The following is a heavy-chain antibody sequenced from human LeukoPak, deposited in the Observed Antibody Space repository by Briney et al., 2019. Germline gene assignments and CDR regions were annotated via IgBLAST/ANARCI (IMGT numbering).Heavy chain of an antibody. CDR2: FRGGGGST. Sequence: PGGSLRLSCAASAFTFSNYAMSWVRQAPGKGLEWSSPFRGGGGSTYYADSVKGRFTISRDNSKNTLYLQMNSLRAEDTAIYYCAKGTYSGYGGATRFDYWGQGTLVTVSS. J-gene: IGHJ4*02. CDR1: AFTFSNYA. V-gene: IGHV3-23*01. D-gene: IGHD1-26*01. CDR3: AKGTYSGYGGATRFDY.